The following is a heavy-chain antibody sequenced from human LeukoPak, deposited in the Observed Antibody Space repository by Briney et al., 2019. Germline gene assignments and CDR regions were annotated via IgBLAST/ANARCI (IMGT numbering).Heavy chain of an antibody. Sequence: ASVKLSCEASGYTFTDYYMNWVRQAPGQGLEWFACINPNRGGTNYAQKFQGRVTMTRDTSISTAYMELSRLRSDDTAVYYCARIYCSSTNCYFFDYWGQGTLVTVSS. J-gene: IGHJ4*02. D-gene: IGHD2-2*01. CDR3: ARIYCSSTNCYFFDY. CDR2: INPNRGGT. V-gene: IGHV1-2*02. CDR1: GYTFTDYY.